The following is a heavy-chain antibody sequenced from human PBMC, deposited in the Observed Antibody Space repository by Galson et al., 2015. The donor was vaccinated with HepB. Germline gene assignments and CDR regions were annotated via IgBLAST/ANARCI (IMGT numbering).Heavy chain of an antibody. D-gene: IGHD3-22*01. CDR3: ARDGDTSGHYGIFDY. J-gene: IGHJ4*02. Sequence: SLRLSCAASGFTFSSYGIHWVRQAPGKGLEWVSVIWYHGRDQYYADSVTGRFIVSRDQSKNTVYLQMNSLRAEDTGLYFCARDGDTSGHYGIFDYWGQGALVTVSS. V-gene: IGHV3-33*01. CDR2: IWYHGRDQ. CDR1: GFTFSSYG.